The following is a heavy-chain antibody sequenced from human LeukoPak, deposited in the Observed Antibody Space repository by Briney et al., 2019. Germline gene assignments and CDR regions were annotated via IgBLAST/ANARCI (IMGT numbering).Heavy chain of an antibody. V-gene: IGHV3-23*01. CDR2: ISGGGGST. J-gene: IGHJ4*02. Sequence: GGSLRLSCAASGFTFSSYAMSWVRQAPGKGLAWVSAISGGGGSTYYADSVKGRFTISRDNSKNTLHLQMNSLRAEDTAVYYCAHGDCDSTSCYYVYWGQGTLVTVSS. D-gene: IGHD2-2*01. CDR1: GFTFSSYA. CDR3: AHGDCDSTSCYYVY.